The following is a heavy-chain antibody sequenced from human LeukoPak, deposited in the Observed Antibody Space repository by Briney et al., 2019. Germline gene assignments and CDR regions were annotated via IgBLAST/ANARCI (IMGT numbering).Heavy chain of an antibody. Sequence: GFLRLSCAASGFPFSSYSMNWVRQAPGKGLEWVSYISSSSSTIYYVDSVKGRFTISRDNAKNSLYLQMNSLRAEDTAVYYCARGPRIIVVVPAAPPNWFDPWGQGTLVTVSS. D-gene: IGHD2-2*01. J-gene: IGHJ5*02. CDR3: ARGPRIIVVVPAAPPNWFDP. CDR1: GFPFSSYS. V-gene: IGHV3-48*01. CDR2: ISSSSSTI.